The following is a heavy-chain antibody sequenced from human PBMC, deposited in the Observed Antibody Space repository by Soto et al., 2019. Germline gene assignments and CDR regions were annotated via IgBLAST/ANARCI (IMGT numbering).Heavy chain of an antibody. J-gene: IGHJ4*02. CDR1: GFTFKNYW. V-gene: IGHV3-74*01. Sequence: EVQVMESGGRLVQPGGSLRLSCVTYGFTFKNYWMHWVRQAPGKGLVWVSRINTDGSHTDYADSVKGRFTISRDNAKNTLFLQMDSLRADDTAVYFCVGGENRLWNFDFWGQGTLVTVSS. CDR2: INTDGSHT. D-gene: IGHD3-10*01. CDR3: VGGENRLWNFDF.